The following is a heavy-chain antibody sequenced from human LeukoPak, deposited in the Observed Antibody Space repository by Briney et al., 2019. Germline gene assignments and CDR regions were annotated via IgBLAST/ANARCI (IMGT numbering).Heavy chain of an antibody. CDR2: INHSGST. J-gene: IGHJ5*02. CDR3: AREWYYYGSGSYYRATAGTGNWFDP. Sequence: SETLSLTCAVYGGSFSGYYWSWIRQPPGKGLEWIGEINHSGSTNYNPSLKSRVTISVDTSKNQFSLKLSSVTAADTAVYYCAREWYYYGSGSYYRATAGTGNWFDPWGQRTLVTVSS. V-gene: IGHV4-34*01. D-gene: IGHD3-10*01. CDR1: GGSFSGYY.